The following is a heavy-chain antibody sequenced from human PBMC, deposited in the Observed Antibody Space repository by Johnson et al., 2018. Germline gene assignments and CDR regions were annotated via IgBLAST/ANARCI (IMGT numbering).Heavy chain of an antibody. CDR1: GFIFDDYA. Sequence: VQLVQSGGGLVQPGRSLRLSCAASGFIFDDYAMHWVRQAPGKGLEWVSGLSWNSGSIGYADSVKGRFTISRDNVKNSLFLQMNNLRGEDTALYYCAKETGGTFGYWGQGTLVTVSS. V-gene: IGHV3-9*01. CDR3: AKETGGTFGY. D-gene: IGHD2-8*02. CDR2: LSWNSGSI. J-gene: IGHJ4*02.